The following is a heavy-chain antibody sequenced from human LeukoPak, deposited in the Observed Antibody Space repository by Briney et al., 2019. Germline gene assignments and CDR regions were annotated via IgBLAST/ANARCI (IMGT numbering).Heavy chain of an antibody. V-gene: IGHV3-9*01. D-gene: IGHD5-24*01. J-gene: IGHJ4*02. Sequence: GGSLRLSCAASGFDFGNYAMHWVRQAPGKGLQWVSGINWSSKMVAYAASVKGRFTISGDNAKNSLYLQMNSLTSEDTAFYFCAKGSLEMATVDFEFWGQGTLVTV. CDR2: INWSSKMV. CDR3: AKGSLEMATVDFEF. CDR1: GFDFGNYA.